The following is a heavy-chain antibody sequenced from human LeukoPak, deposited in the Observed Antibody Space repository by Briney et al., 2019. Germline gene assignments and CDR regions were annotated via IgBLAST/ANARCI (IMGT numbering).Heavy chain of an antibody. Sequence: GGSLRLSCAASGFSFSGHWMHWARQLPGKGLVWVSRISPTGSTTSYADSVKGRFTVSRDNAKNTLYLQVDNLRAEDTAVYYCARGPSSNWSGLDFWGQGTLLTVSS. CDR1: GFSFSGHW. J-gene: IGHJ4*02. CDR3: ARGPSSNWSGLDF. V-gene: IGHV3-74*01. CDR2: ISPTGSTT. D-gene: IGHD6-13*01.